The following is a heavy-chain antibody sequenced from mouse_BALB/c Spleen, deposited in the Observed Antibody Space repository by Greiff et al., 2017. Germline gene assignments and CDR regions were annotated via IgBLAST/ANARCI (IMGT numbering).Heavy chain of an antibody. CDR2: ISSGGSYT. CDR1: GFTFSSYA. J-gene: IGHJ3*01. V-gene: IGHV5-9-4*01. Sequence: EVMLVESGGGLVKPGGSLKLSCAASGFTFSSYAMSWVRQSPEKRLEWVAEISSGGSYTYYPDTVTGRFTISRDNAKNTLYLEMSSLRYEDTAMYYCAREGFAYWGQGTLVTVAA. CDR3: AREGFAY.